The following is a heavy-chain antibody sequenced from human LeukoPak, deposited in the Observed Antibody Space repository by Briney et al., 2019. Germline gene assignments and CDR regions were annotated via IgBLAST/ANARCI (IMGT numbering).Heavy chain of an antibody. CDR2: IYYSGST. Sequence: PSRTLSLTCTVSGGSISSGDYYWSWIRQPPGKGLEWIGYIYYSGSTYYNPSLKSRVTISVDTSKNQFSLKLSSVTAADTAVYYCARVDIVVVPAAIMGYYYYMDVWGKGTTVTVSS. D-gene: IGHD2-2*01. V-gene: IGHV4-30-4*08. CDR1: GGSISSGDYY. CDR3: ARVDIVVVPAAIMGYYYYMDV. J-gene: IGHJ6*03.